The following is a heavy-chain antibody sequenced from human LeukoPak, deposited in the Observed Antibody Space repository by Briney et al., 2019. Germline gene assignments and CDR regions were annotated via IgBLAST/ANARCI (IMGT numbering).Heavy chain of an antibody. J-gene: IGHJ6*02. D-gene: IGHD2-21*01. Sequence: PSETLSLTCTVSGGSISSYYWSWIRQPPGKGLEWIGYIYYSGSTNYNPSLKSRVTISVDTSKNQFSLKLSSVTAADTAVYYCARGDGDYYYYYGMDVWGQGTTVTVSS. V-gene: IGHV4-59*01. CDR2: IYYSGST. CDR1: GGSISSYY. CDR3: ARGDGDYYYYYGMDV.